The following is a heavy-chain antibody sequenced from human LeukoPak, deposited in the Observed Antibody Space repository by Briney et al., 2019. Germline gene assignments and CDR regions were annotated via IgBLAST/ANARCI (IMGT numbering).Heavy chain of an antibody. V-gene: IGHV3-30*04. CDR2: ISYDGSNK. J-gene: IGHJ4*02. Sequence: PGKSLRLSCAASVFTFSGYPIHWVRQAPGKGLEWVAVISYDGSNKYYADSVKGRFTISRDNSKNTLYLQLNSLRPEDTAVYYCARDQLDYSGYDALFDCWGQGTLVTVSS. CDR3: ARDQLDYSGYDALFDC. CDR1: VFTFSGYP. D-gene: IGHD5-12*01.